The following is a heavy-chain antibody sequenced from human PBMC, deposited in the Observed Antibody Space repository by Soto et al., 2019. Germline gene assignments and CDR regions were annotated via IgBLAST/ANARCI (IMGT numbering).Heavy chain of an antibody. J-gene: IGHJ4*02. CDR2: ISGSGANT. CDR3: ASETVGARYCSSTSCYESDY. Sequence: GGSLRLSCTASGFTFSTYAMTWVRQAPGKGLEWGSTISGSGANTYYADSVKGRFTISRDNSKNTLYLQMNSLTAEDTAVYYCASETVGARYCSSTSCYESDYWGQGTLVTVSS. V-gene: IGHV3-23*01. D-gene: IGHD2-2*01. CDR1: GFTFSTYA.